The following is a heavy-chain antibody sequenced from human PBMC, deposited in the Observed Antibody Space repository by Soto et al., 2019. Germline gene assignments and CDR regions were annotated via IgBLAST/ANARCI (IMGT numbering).Heavy chain of an antibody. CDR3: ARSTYYYDSSGYYFDY. Sequence: ASVKVSCKASGYTFTSYGISWVRQAPGQGLEWMGWISAYNGNTNYAQKLQGRVTMTTDTSTSTAYMELRSLRSDDTAVYYCARSTYYYDSSGYYFDYWGQGTVVTVSS. J-gene: IGHJ4*02. V-gene: IGHV1-18*01. CDR1: GYTFTSYG. CDR2: ISAYNGNT. D-gene: IGHD3-22*01.